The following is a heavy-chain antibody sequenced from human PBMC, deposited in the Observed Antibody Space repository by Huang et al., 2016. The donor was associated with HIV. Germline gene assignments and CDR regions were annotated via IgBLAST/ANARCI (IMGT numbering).Heavy chain of an antibody. CDR1: GFILSNYG. Sequence: VQLIESGGGVVQPGKSMRLSCATSGFILSNYGMHWVRQAPGKGLKWVAFIRNDGMKKNYAESVRGRFTVGRDNGNNTLFLQMRSLGVDDTAVYYCARGDYYDSSGYHPGYFDYWGQGILVTVSS. V-gene: IGHV3-33*04. CDR2: IRNDGMKK. J-gene: IGHJ4*02. D-gene: IGHD3-22*01. CDR3: ARGDYYDSSGYHPGYFDY.